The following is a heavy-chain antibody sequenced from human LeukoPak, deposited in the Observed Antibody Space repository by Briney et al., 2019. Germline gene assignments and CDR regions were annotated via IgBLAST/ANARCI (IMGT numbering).Heavy chain of an antibody. CDR3: AKNNGWFHLAQ. J-gene: IGHJ4*02. CDR1: GFNFRDHW. V-gene: IGHV3-7*03. CDR2: IKNDGSET. D-gene: IGHD6-19*01. Sequence: GGSLRLSCAVSGFNFRDHWMDWVRQAPGKGLEWVGHIKNDGSETYYLDSLKGRFSISRDNTNNALYLQINSLRVEDTAVYYCAKNNGWFHLAQWGQGALVTVSS.